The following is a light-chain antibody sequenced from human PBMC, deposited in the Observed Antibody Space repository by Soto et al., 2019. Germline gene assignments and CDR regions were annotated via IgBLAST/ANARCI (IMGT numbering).Light chain of an antibody. J-gene: IGKJ1*01. V-gene: IGKV3-20*01. Sequence: EIVLTQSPGTLSLSPGERATLSCRASQSVSTNYLAWYQQKPGQAPRLLIYDASSRATGIPDRFSGSGSGTDFTLTISRLEPEDFSVYYCQQCATSPLTFGQGTKVEIK. CDR3: QQCATSPLT. CDR1: QSVSTNY. CDR2: DAS.